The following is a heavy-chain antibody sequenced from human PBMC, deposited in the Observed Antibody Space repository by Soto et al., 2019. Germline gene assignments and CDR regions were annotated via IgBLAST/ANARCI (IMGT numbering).Heavy chain of an antibody. J-gene: IGHJ3*02. CDR1: GFTFSSYG. Sequence: PGGSLILSCAASGFTFSSYGMHWVRQAPGKGLEWVSSISGSGGSTYYADSVKGRFTISRDNSKNTLYLQMNSLRAEDTAVYYCAKPLRYSYGSMYDAFHXWGQGTTVTVS. D-gene: IGHD5-18*01. CDR3: AKPLRYSYGSMYDAFHX. CDR2: ISGSGGST. V-gene: IGHV3-23*01.